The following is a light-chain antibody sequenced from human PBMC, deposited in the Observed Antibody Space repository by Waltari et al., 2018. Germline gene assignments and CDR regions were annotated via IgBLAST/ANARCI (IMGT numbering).Light chain of an antibody. CDR3: SSWDDSVIGPV. J-gene: IGLJ2*01. V-gene: IGLV1-44*01. CDR1: SSNIGSTP. CDR2: SNN. Sequence: QSVLPQPPSASGTPGQRVTISCSGSSSNIGSTPVNWYQQLPGTAPKLLIFSNNQRPSGVPDRFSGSKSGTSASLAISGLLSEDEADYYCSSWDDSVIGPVFGGGTKLTVL.